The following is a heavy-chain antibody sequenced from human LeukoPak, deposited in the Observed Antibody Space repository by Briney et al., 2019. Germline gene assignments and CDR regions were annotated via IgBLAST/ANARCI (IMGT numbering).Heavy chain of an antibody. CDR1: GFTSSSYA. V-gene: IGHV3-23*01. Sequence: GGSLRLSCAASGFTSSSYAMSWVRQAPGKGLEWVSAISGSGGSTYYADSVKGRFTISRDNSKNTLYLQMNSLRAEDTAVYYCAKARAIVVVIPYLDYWGQGTLVTVSS. D-gene: IGHD3-22*01. CDR2: ISGSGGST. J-gene: IGHJ4*02. CDR3: AKARAIVVVIPYLDY.